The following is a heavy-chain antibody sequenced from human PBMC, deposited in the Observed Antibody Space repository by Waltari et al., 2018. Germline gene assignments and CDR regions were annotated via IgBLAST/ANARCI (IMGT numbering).Heavy chain of an antibody. D-gene: IGHD6-13*01. J-gene: IGHJ4*02. V-gene: IGHV3-74*01. CDR3: VRGSLNPGFDY. CDR2: TNIDGRFT. CDR1: GFTFSSYW. Sequence: EGQLVESGGGLVQPGGSLRLSCAVSGFTFSSYWMHWCRQTPGEGLVWLSRTNIDGRFTIYADSVEGRFTMCRDNVKDAVYLQMNSLRAEDTAMYYCVRGSLNPGFDYWGQGTLVTVSS.